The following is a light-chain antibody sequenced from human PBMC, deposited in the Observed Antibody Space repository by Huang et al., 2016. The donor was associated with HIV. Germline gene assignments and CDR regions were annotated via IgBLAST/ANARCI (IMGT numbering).Light chain of an antibody. J-gene: IGKJ2*01. Sequence: DIQMTQSPSSLSASVGDRVTITCQASQDITNSLNGFRQKPGKAPKLLIYDASKLESGVPSRFSGSGSGTYFTFTISSLQPEDIATYYCQQYHISYTFGQGTKLEIK. CDR1: QDITNS. CDR3: QQYHISYT. CDR2: DAS. V-gene: IGKV1-33*01.